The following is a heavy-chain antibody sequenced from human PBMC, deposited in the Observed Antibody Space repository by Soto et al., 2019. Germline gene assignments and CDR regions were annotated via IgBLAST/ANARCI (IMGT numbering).Heavy chain of an antibody. J-gene: IGHJ6*02. CDR3: ARDLGYSSPPNYYYGMDV. V-gene: IGHV1-69*01. CDR1: GGTFSSYA. D-gene: IGHD6-13*01. CDR2: IIPIFGTA. Sequence: QVQLVQSGAEVKKPGSSVKVSCKASGGTFSSYAISWVRQAPGQGLEWMGGIIPIFGTANYAQKFQGRVTITADESTSTAYMELRSLRSEDTAVYYCARDLGYSSPPNYYYGMDVWGQGTTVTVSS.